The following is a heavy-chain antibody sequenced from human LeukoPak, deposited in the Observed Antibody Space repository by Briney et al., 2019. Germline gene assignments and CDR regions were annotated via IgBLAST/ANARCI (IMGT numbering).Heavy chain of an antibody. CDR1: GGSFSGYY. CDR2: INHSGST. J-gene: IGHJ4*02. Sequence: SETLSLTCAVYGGSFSGYYWSWIRQPPGKGLEWIGEINHSGSTNYNPSLKSRVIISVDTSKNQFSLKLISVTAADTAVYFCARRRLTYFDYWGQGTLVTVSS. CDR3: ARRRLTYFDY. D-gene: IGHD2-21*02. V-gene: IGHV4-34*01.